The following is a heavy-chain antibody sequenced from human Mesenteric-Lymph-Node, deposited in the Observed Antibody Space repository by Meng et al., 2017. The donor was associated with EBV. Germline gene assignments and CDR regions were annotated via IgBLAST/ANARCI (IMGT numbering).Heavy chain of an antibody. CDR2: TSGGGDIT. CDR3: ANESFP. CDR1: GFTFSNYA. V-gene: IGHV3-23*01. Sequence: VTLLEAGGGLVQPGGSLRLSCVASGFTFSNYAMSWVRQAPGKGLEWVSTTSGGGDITYYADSVKGRFTISRDNSKNTLFLQMNSLKAEDTAVYYCANESFPWGQGTLVTVSS. J-gene: IGHJ5*02.